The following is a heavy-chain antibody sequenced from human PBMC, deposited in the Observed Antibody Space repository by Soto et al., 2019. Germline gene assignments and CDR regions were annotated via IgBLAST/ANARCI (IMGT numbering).Heavy chain of an antibody. Sequence: ETLSLTCAVYGGSFSGYYWSWIRQPPGKGLEWIGEINHSGSTNYNPSLKSRVTISVDTSKNQFSLKLSSVTAADTAVYYCARGPNQDCSSTSCYSGRPIDYWGQGTLVTVSS. CDR1: GGSFSGYY. D-gene: IGHD2-2*01. V-gene: IGHV4-34*01. CDR2: INHSGST. J-gene: IGHJ4*02. CDR3: ARGPNQDCSSTSCYSGRPIDY.